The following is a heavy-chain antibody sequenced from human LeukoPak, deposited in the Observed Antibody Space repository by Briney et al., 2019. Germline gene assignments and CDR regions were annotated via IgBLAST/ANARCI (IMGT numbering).Heavy chain of an antibody. CDR3: ARWRPIAGVIGYWYFDL. J-gene: IGHJ2*01. D-gene: IGHD3-16*01. Sequence: SETLSLTCAVSGGSISSSNWWSWVRQPPGKGLEWIGEIYHSGSTNYNPSLKSRVTISVDKSKNQFSLKLSSVTAADTAVYYCARWRPIAGVIGYWYFDLWGRGTLVTVSS. CDR1: GGSISSSNW. CDR2: IYHSGST. V-gene: IGHV4-4*02.